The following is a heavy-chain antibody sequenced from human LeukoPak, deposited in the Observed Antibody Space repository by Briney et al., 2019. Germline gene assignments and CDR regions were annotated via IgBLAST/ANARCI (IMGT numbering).Heavy chain of an antibody. Sequence: SVKVSCKASGGTFSSYAISWVRQAPGQGLEWMGGIIPIFGTANYAQKFQGRVTITTDESTSTAYMELSSLRSEDTAVYYCAKGFNYYYYYMDVWGKGTTVTVSS. CDR1: GGTFSSYA. J-gene: IGHJ6*03. V-gene: IGHV1-69*05. CDR3: AKGFNYYYYYMDV. CDR2: IIPIFGTA.